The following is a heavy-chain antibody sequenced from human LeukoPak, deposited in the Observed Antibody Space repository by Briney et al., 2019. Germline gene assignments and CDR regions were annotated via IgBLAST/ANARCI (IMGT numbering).Heavy chain of an antibody. Sequence: GGSLRLSCAASGSTFSSYAMSWVRQAPGKGLEWVSAIIGSGGSTYYADSVKGRFTISRDNSKNTLYLQMNSLRAEDTGVYFCAKGGLWFGGFDPWGQGTLVTVSS. D-gene: IGHD3-10*01. CDR3: AKGGLWFGGFDP. CDR1: GSTFSSYA. J-gene: IGHJ5*02. V-gene: IGHV3-23*01. CDR2: IIGSGGST.